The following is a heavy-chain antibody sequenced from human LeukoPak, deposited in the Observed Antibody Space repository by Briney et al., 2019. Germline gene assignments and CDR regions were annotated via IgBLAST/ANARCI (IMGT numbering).Heavy chain of an antibody. CDR1: GFTFSSFA. CDR2: ISDSGGST. J-gene: IGHJ4*02. Sequence: GGSLRLSCAASGFTFSSFAINWVRQAPGKGLEWVSAISDSGGSTYYADSVKGRFTISRDNSKNTLYLQMNSLRAEDTAVYYCAKDPERFLEWLLPFDYWGQGTLVTVSS. V-gene: IGHV3-23*01. D-gene: IGHD3-3*01. CDR3: AKDPERFLEWLLPFDY.